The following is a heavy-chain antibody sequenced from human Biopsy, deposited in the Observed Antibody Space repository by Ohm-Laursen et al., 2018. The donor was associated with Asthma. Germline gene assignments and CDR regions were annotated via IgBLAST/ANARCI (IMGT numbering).Heavy chain of an antibody. CDR3: VSPPGY. Sequence: GTLSLTCPVYGGYLTGHYWNWIRQPPGKGLEWIGEIDQSGYTNYNPFLKSRVTLSVDASKNQFSLKLTSVTAADTAVYYCVSPPGYWGQGTRVTVSS. J-gene: IGHJ4*02. CDR2: IDQSGYT. V-gene: IGHV4-34*01. CDR1: GGYLTGHY.